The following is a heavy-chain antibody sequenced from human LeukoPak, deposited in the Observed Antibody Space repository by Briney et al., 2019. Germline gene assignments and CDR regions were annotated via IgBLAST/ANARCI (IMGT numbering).Heavy chain of an antibody. J-gene: IGHJ4*02. CDR3: ASSRYYDSSGYYLVGVDFDY. D-gene: IGHD3-22*01. Sequence: GGSLRLSCAASGFTFSSYAMHWVRQAPGKGLEWVAVISYDGSNKYYADSVKGRFTISRDNSKNTLYLQMNSLRAEDTAVYYCASSRYYDSSGYYLVGVDFDYWGQGTLVTVSS. CDR1: GFTFSSYA. V-gene: IGHV3-30*01. CDR2: ISYDGSNK.